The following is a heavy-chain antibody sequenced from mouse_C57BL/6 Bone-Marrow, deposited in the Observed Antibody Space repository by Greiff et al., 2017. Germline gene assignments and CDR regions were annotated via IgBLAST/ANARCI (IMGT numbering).Heavy chain of an antibody. CDR2: ISSGSSTI. CDR1: GFTFSDYG. D-gene: IGHD1-1*01. Sequence: VQLVESGGGLVKPGGSLKLSCAASGFTFSDYGMHLVRQAPEKGLEWVAYISSGSSTIYYADTVKGRFTSSRDNAKNTLFLQMTSLRSEDTAMYYCAITTVVATDAMDYWGQGTSVTVSS. V-gene: IGHV5-17*01. CDR3: AITTVVATDAMDY. J-gene: IGHJ4*01.